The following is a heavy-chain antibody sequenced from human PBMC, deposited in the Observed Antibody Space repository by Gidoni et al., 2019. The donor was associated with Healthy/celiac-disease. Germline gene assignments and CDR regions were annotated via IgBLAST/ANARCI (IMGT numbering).Heavy chain of an antibody. J-gene: IGHJ3*02. V-gene: IGHV3-21*01. CDR3: ARAPYGGNSYDAFDI. Sequence: EVQLVESGGGLVKPGGSLRLSCAASGFTFSSYSMNWVRQAPGKGLEWVSSISSSSSYIYYADSVKGRFTISRDNAKNSLYLQMNSLRAEDTAVYYCARAPYGGNSYDAFDIWGQGTMVTVSS. D-gene: IGHD2-15*01. CDR2: ISSSSSYI. CDR1: GFTFSSYS.